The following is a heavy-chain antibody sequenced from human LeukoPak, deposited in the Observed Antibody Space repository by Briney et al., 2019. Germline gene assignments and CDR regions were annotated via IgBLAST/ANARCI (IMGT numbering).Heavy chain of an antibody. J-gene: IGHJ4*02. Sequence: SETLSLTCTVSGGSISSYYWSWIRQPPGKGLEWNGYIYYSGSTNYNPSLKSRVTISVDTSKNQFSLKLSSVTAADTAVYYCARTVIAAAGLLFDYWGQGTLVTVSS. CDR2: IYYSGST. D-gene: IGHD6-13*01. V-gene: IGHV4-59*01. CDR1: GGSISSYY. CDR3: ARTVIAAAGLLFDY.